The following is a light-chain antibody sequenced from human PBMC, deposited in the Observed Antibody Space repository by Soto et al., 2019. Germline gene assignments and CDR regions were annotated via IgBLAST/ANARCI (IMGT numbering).Light chain of an antibody. J-gene: IGKJ5*01. CDR2: GAS. Sequence: EIVLTQSPGTLSLSPGERATLSCRASQSVSTYLAWYQQKPGQAPRFLIYGASTRASGTQDRFSGSGSGTDFTLTISRLEPEDFAVYYCQQYGSSSTFGQGTRLEIK. CDR3: QQYGSSST. V-gene: IGKV3-20*01. CDR1: QSVSTY.